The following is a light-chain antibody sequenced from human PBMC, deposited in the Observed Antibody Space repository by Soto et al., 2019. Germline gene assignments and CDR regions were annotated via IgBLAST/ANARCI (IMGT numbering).Light chain of an antibody. J-gene: IGKJ1*01. CDR3: QQYGSSGT. Sequence: EVVLTQSPATLSLSPGERAALSCRASQSVSTFLAWYQQKPGQAPRLLIYDASNRATGIPARFSGSGSGTDFTLTISRLEPEDFAVYYCQQYGSSGTFGQGTTGDNK. V-gene: IGKV3-11*01. CDR1: QSVSTF. CDR2: DAS.